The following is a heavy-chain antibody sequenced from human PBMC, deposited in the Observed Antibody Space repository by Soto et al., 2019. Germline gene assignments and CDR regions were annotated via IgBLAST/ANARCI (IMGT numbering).Heavy chain of an antibody. CDR3: ARHKIVGNTDFFDY. J-gene: IGHJ4*02. D-gene: IGHD1-26*01. CDR2: IFYSGST. CDR1: GDSINNYY. V-gene: IGHV4-59*08. Sequence: SETLSLTCSVSGDSINNYYWSWIRQPPGKELEWIGYIFYSGSTNYNPSLKTRVTISVDTSKNQFSLKLSSVTAADTAVYYCARHKIVGNTDFFDYWGQGTLVTVSS.